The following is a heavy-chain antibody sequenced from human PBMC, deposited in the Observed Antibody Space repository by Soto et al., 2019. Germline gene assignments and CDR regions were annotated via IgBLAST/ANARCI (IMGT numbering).Heavy chain of an antibody. CDR1: GFTFSSYA. Sequence: PGGSLRLSCAASGFTFSSYAMSWVRQAPGKGLEWVSAISGSGGSTYYADSVKGRFTISRDNSKNTLYLQMNSLRAEDTAVYYCAKDAPLNFCGGDCYSYWGQGTLVTVSS. D-gene: IGHD2-21*02. J-gene: IGHJ4*02. V-gene: IGHV3-23*01. CDR3: AKDAPLNFCGGDCYSY. CDR2: ISGSGGST.